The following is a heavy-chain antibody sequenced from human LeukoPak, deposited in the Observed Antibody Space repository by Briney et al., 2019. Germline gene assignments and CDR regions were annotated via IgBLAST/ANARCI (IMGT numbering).Heavy chain of an antibody. CDR3: AGVVAATPGDY. J-gene: IGHJ4*02. V-gene: IGHV3-21*01. CDR1: GFTFSSYS. Sequence: GGSLRLSCAASGFTFSSYSMNWVRQAPGKGLELVSSISSSSSYIYYADSVKGRFTISRDNAKNSLYLQMNSLRAEDTAVYYCAGVVAATPGDYWGQGTLVTVSS. CDR2: ISSSSSYI. D-gene: IGHD2-15*01.